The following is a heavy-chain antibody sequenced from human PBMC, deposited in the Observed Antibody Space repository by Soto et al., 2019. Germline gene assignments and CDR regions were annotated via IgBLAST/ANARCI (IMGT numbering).Heavy chain of an antibody. CDR2: ISNDGSNK. Sequence: GGSLRLSYAASGFTFSSYAMHWVRQAPGKGLEWVAVISNDGSNKYYADSVKGRFTISRDNSKNTLYLQMNSLRAEDTAVYYCAKEWVYDSSGWSFDYWGQGTLVTVSS. CDR3: AKEWVYDSSGWSFDY. J-gene: IGHJ4*02. D-gene: IGHD3-22*01. V-gene: IGHV3-30*04. CDR1: GFTFSSYA.